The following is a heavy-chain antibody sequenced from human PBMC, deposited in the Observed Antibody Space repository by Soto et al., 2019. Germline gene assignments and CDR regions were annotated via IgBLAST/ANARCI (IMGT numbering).Heavy chain of an antibody. CDR2: IGTAGDT. V-gene: IGHV3-13*01. CDR1: GFTFSGFD. D-gene: IGHD2-15*01. J-gene: IGHJ4*02. CDR3: ARGQEVGAHFFDS. Sequence: GWSLRLSCEAAGFTFSGFDMHWVRQPTGKGLEWVSTIGTAGDTYYAVSVKGRFTISRENAKNSLSLQMNSLRAGDTAVYFCARGQEVGAHFFDSWGQGTQVTVSS.